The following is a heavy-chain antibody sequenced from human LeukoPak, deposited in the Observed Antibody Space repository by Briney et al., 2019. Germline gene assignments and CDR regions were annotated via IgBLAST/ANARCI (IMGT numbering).Heavy chain of an antibody. V-gene: IGHV4-59*08. CDR2: IYYSGST. CDR3: ARGEAWKGYFDY. CDR1: GGSISSYY. Sequence: SETLSLTCTVSGGSISSYYWSWIRQPPGKGLEWIGYIYYSGSTNYNPSLKSRVTISVDTSKNQFSLKLSSVTAADTAVYYCARGEAWKGYFDYWGQGTLVTVSS. D-gene: IGHD1-1*01. J-gene: IGHJ4*02.